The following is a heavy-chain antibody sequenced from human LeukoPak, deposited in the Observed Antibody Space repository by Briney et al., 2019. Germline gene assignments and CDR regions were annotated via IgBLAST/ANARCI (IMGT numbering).Heavy chain of an antibody. J-gene: IGHJ1*01. D-gene: IGHD3-10*01. CDR2: IKEGGSER. V-gene: IGHV3-7*04. Sequence: PGGSPRLSCAAPGFTFSSYRMTCVRQTLGKGLECVAQIKEGGSERFYLDSVKGRFFIFRSDSKISLSLQMNSLRAEDTAVYYCGRTLPYGSGIQEHWGQGTLVTVSS. CDR3: GRTLPYGSGIQEH. CDR1: GFTFSSYR.